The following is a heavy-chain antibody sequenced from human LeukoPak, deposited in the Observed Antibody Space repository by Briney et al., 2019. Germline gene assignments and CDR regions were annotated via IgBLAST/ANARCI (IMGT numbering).Heavy chain of an antibody. D-gene: IGHD3-16*02. V-gene: IGHV3-30*02. J-gene: IGHJ4*02. Sequence: GGSLRLSCAASGFTFSSYGMHWVRKAPGKGLEWVAFIRYDGSNKYYADSVKGRCTISRDNSKNTLYLQMNSLRAEDTAVDYCAKGVRSVWGSYRTQYYFYYWGQGTLVTVSS. CDR3: AKGVRSVWGSYRTQYYFYY. CDR1: GFTFSSYG. CDR2: IRYDGSNK.